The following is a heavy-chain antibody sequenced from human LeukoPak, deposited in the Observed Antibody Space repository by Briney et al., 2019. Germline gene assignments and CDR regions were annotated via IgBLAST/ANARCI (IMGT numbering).Heavy chain of an antibody. CDR2: IYTSGST. D-gene: IGHD3-22*01. V-gene: IGHV4-4*07. CDR3: GRGKVDDYDSSGWAFDI. J-gene: IGHJ3*02. Sequence: PSETLSLTCTVSGGSISSYYWSWIREPAGKGLEWIGRIYTSGSTNYNPSLKSRVTMSVDTSKNQFSLKLSSVTAADTAVYYCGRGKVDDYDSSGWAFDIWGQGTMVTVSS. CDR1: GGSISSYY.